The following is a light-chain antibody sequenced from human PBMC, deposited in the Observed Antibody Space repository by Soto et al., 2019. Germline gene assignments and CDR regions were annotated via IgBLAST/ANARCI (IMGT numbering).Light chain of an antibody. CDR1: SSDVGAYNY. Sequence: QSALTQPPSASGSPGKSVTISCTGTSSDVGAYNYVSWYQQHPGKAPKLMIYEVSKRPSGVPDRFSGSKSGNTASLTVSGLQAEDEADYYCSSYAGSNKVFGGGTKVTVL. V-gene: IGLV2-8*01. J-gene: IGLJ2*01. CDR3: SSYAGSNKV. CDR2: EVS.